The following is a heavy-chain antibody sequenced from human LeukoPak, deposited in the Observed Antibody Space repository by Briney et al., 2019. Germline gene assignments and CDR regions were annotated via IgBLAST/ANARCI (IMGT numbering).Heavy chain of an antibody. D-gene: IGHD6-19*01. CDR1: GFTFSSYA. J-gene: IGHJ4*02. Sequence: GRSLRLSCAASGFTFSSYAMHWVRQAPGKGLEWVAVISYDGSNKYYADSVKGRFTISRDNSKNTLYLQMNSLRAEDTAVYYCAREALLEDSSGWYEAFDYWGQGTLVTVSS. CDR2: ISYDGSNK. V-gene: IGHV3-30-3*01. CDR3: AREALLEDSSGWYEAFDY.